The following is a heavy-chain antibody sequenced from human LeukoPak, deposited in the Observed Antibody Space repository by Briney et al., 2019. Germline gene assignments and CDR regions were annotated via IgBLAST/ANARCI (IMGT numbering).Heavy chain of an antibody. J-gene: IGHJ5*02. CDR1: GFTFSSYA. V-gene: IGHV3-23*01. D-gene: IGHD6-19*01. Sequence: PGGSLRLSCAASGFTFSSYAMSWVRQAPGKGLEWVSAISGSGGSTYYADSVKGRFTISRDNSKNTLYLQMNSLRAEDTAVYYCAKDQAGGWYENWFDPWGQGTLVIVSS. CDR3: AKDQAGGWYENWFDP. CDR2: ISGSGGST.